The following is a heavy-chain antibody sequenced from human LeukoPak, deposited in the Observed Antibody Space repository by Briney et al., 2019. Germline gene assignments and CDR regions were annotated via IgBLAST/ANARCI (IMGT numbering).Heavy chain of an antibody. CDR3: ARGGGYSGYETMSQGDWFDP. V-gene: IGHV1-8*03. CDR2: MNPNSGNT. J-gene: IGHJ5*02. CDR1: GYTFTTYG. D-gene: IGHD5-12*01. Sequence: ASVKVSCKASGYTFTTYGISWVRQAPGQGLEWMGWMNPNSGNTGYAQKFQGRVTITRNTSISTAYMELSSLRSEDTAVYYCARGGGYSGYETMSQGDWFDPWGQGTLVTVSS.